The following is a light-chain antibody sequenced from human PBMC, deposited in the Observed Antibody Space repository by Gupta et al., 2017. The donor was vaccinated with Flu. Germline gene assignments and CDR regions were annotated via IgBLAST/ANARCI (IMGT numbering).Light chain of an antibody. CDR2: EVT. CDR1: NNDIGGYDF. Sequence: QSVLTQPASVSGSPGQSITISCTGTNNDIGGYDFVSWYQQFPGKAPKLVISEVTSRPAGVPLRFSGTKSGNTASLIISGPQTDDDADYYCTADSTTASLVFGGGTKLTVL. CDR3: TADSTTASLV. J-gene: IGLJ2*01. V-gene: IGLV2-14*03.